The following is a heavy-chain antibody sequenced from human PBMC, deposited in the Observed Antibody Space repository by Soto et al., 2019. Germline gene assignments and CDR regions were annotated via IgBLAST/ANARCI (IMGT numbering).Heavy chain of an antibody. D-gene: IGHD5-18*01. CDR2: ISYDGSNK. CDR1: GFPFSSYA. Sequence: QVQLVESGGGVVQPGRSLRLSCAASGFPFSSYAMHWVRQAPGKGLEWVAVISYDGSNKYYAGSVKGRFTISRDNSKNTLYLQMNSLRAEDTAVYYFERDHLWGTAMVLWYFDLWGRGTLVTVSS. CDR3: ERDHLWGTAMVLWYFDL. J-gene: IGHJ2*01. V-gene: IGHV3-30-3*01.